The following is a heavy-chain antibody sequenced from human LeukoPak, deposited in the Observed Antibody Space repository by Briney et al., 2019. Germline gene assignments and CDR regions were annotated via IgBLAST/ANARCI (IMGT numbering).Heavy chain of an antibody. D-gene: IGHD3-22*01. CDR2: ISAYNGNT. CDR3: ARVLDDSRGYWFYYGMDV. J-gene: IGHJ6*02. V-gene: IGHV1-18*01. Sequence: ASVTVSCKASGYTFTSYGISWVRQAPGQGLEWMGWISAYNGNTNYAQKLQGRVAMTTDTSTSTAYMELRSLRSDDTAVYYCARVLDDSRGYWFYYGMDVWGQGTTVTVSS. CDR1: GYTFTSYG.